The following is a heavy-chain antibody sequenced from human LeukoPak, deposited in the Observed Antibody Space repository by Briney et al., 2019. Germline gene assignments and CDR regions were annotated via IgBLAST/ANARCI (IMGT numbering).Heavy chain of an antibody. D-gene: IGHD3-3*02. J-gene: IGHJ6*03. CDR3: ARVPFQEYYYYMDV. CDR2: IYYSGST. V-gene: IGHV4-59*01. Sequence: SETLSLTCTVSGGSISSYYWSWFRQPPGKGLEWFGYIYYSGSTNYNPSLKSRVTISVDTSKNQFSLKLSSVTAADTAVYYCARVPFQEYYYYMDVWGKGTTVTVSS. CDR1: GGSISSYY.